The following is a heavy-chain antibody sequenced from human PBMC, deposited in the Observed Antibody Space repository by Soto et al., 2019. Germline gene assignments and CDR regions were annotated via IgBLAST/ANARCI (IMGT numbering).Heavy chain of an antibody. D-gene: IGHD6-13*01. Sequence: GGSLRLSCAASGFTFDDYAMHWVRQAPGKGLEWVSGISWNSGSIGYADSVKGRFTISRDNAKNSLYLQMNSLRAEDTALCYCAKDKIAAAGREFDYWGQGTLVTVSS. CDR1: GFTFDDYA. CDR2: ISWNSGSI. CDR3: AKDKIAAAGREFDY. J-gene: IGHJ4*02. V-gene: IGHV3-9*01.